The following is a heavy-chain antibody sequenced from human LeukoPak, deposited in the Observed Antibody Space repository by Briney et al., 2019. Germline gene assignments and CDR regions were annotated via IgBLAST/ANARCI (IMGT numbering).Heavy chain of an antibody. CDR2: ISNDGTEK. Sequence: GGSLRLSCTASEFTFTNYGMHWVRQAPGKGLEWVAVISNDGTEKYYADSVKGRFTISRDNSKNTLYLQMNSLSAEGTAVYYCAKDYYYDSSSYYPYFDYWGQGTLVTVSS. CDR3: AKDYYYDSSSYYPYFDY. V-gene: IGHV3-30*05. D-gene: IGHD3-22*01. J-gene: IGHJ4*02. CDR1: EFTFTNYG.